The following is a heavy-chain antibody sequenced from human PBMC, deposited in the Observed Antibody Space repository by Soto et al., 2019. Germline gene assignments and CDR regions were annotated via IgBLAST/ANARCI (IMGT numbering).Heavy chain of an antibody. J-gene: IGHJ4*02. CDR1: GGTFSRYA. V-gene: IGHV1-69*12. CDR2: IIPIVGTA. Sequence: QVQLVQSGAEVKKPGSSVKVSCKASGGTFSRYAISWVRHAPGQGLEWMGGIIPIVGTAHYAQKFQGRVTITADESTSTAYMELSSLRSEDTAVYYCARDYGSSSSFAYWGQGTLVTVSS. D-gene: IGHD6-13*01. CDR3: ARDYGSSSSFAY.